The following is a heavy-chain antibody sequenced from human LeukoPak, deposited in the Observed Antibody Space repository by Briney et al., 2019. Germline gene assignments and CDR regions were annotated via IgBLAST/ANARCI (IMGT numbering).Heavy chain of an antibody. V-gene: IGHV5-51*01. J-gene: IGHJ5*02. Sequence: HGESLKISCKGSGYSFTSYWIGWVRQMPGKGLEWMGIIYPGDSDTRYSPSFQGQVTISADKSISTAYLQWSSLKASDTAMYYCARSRSEPGSYYPNTYNWFDPWGQGTLVTVSS. CDR1: GYSFTSYW. D-gene: IGHD3-10*01. CDR2: IYPGDSDT. CDR3: ARSRSEPGSYYPNTYNWFDP.